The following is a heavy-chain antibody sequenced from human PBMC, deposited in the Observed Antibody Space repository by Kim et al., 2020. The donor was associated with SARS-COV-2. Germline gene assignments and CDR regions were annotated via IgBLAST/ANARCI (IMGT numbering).Heavy chain of an antibody. CDR3: ARVFRGWFGERIGAFDI. CDR1: GGSFSGYY. J-gene: IGHJ3*02. Sequence: SETLSLTCAVYGGSFSGYYWSWIRQPPGKGLEWIGEINHSGSTNYNPSLKSRVTISVDTSKNQFSLKLSSVTAADTAVYYCARVFRGWFGERIGAFDIWGQGTMVTVSS. V-gene: IGHV4-34*01. D-gene: IGHD3-10*01. CDR2: INHSGST.